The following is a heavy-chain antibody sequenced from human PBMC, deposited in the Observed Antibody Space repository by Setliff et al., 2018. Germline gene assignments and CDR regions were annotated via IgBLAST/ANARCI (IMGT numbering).Heavy chain of an antibody. J-gene: IGHJ4*02. V-gene: IGHV4-39*01. Sequence: LSLTCTVTGDSISGVSHYWGWIRQSPGRGLEWLGSIDYSGNTFYNPSLKSRVSMSVDTSTKQFSLMLSSMTAADATVYYCARHRRSCSGASCHFDYWGRGALVTVSS. CDR2: IDYSGNT. CDR1: GDSISGVSHY. CDR3: ARHRRSCSGASCHFDY. D-gene: IGHD2-15*01.